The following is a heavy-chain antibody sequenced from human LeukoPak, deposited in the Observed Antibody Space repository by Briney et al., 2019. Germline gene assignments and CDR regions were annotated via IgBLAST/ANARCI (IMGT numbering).Heavy chain of an antibody. J-gene: IGHJ3*02. D-gene: IGHD2-21*01. CDR2: ISHTGST. CDR1: NVPITSTKW. Sequence: KPSGTLSLTCTVSNVPITSTKWWSWVRQPPGKRLEWIGEISHTGSTNYNPSFNSRVTMSVDKSKNQSSLNLKSVTAADTALYYCASSSLVVVVTYGFDIWGRGTAVTVSS. V-gene: IGHV4-4*02. CDR3: ASSSLVVVVTYGFDI.